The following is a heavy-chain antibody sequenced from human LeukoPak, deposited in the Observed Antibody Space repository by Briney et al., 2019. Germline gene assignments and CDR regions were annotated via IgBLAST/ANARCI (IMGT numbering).Heavy chain of an antibody. CDR2: CHYSGNT. CDR1: GGSISGYY. Sequence: SETLSLTCTVSGGSISGYYWTWIRQPPPGKGLEWIGYCHYSGNTNYNPSLKSRATISVDMSKNQFSLTLNSVTAADTAVYYCARSASSTSRSAFDIWGQGTRVTASS. V-gene: IGHV4-59*01. J-gene: IGHJ3*02. CDR3: ARSASSTSRSAFDI.